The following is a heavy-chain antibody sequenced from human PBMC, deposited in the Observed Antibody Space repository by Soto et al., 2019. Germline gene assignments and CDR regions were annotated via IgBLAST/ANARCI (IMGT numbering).Heavy chain of an antibody. CDR3: ARGRYCTNGVCHFDY. V-gene: IGHV4-59*01. Sequence: SEPLSLTCTVSGGSISSYYWSWIRQPPGKGLEWIGYIYYSGSTNYNPSLKSRVTISVDTSKNQFSLKLSSVTAADTAVYYCARGRYCTNGVCHFDYWGQGTLVTVPS. CDR1: GGSISSYY. D-gene: IGHD2-8*01. CDR2: IYYSGST. J-gene: IGHJ4*02.